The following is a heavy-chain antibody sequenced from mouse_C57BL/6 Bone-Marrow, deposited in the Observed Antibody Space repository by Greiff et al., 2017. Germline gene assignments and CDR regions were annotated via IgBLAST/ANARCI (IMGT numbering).Heavy chain of an antibody. CDR3: AREGTTVGYLDY. D-gene: IGHD1-1*01. V-gene: IGHV1-81*01. CDR1: GYTFTSYG. Sequence: VQLQQSGAELARPGASVKLSCKASGYTFTSYGISWVKQRPGQGLEWIGEIYPRSGNTYYNEKFKGKATLTADKSSSTAYMELRSLTSEDSAVYFCAREGTTVGYLDYWGQGTTLTVSS. J-gene: IGHJ2*01. CDR2: IYPRSGNT.